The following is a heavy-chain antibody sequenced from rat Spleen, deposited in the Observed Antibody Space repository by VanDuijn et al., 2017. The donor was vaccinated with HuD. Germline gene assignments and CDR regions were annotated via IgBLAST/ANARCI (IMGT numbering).Heavy chain of an antibody. Sequence: EVQLVESGGGLVQPGRSMKLSCAASGFTFSNYDIAWVRQAPTKGLEWVASISYDGSSTYYRDSVKGRFTISSDNAKSSLYLQMNSLKSEDTATYYCARPIYGGYPFDYWGQGVMVTVSS. J-gene: IGHJ2*01. CDR2: ISYDGSST. D-gene: IGHD1-11*01. V-gene: IGHV5-22*01. CDR1: GFTFSNYD. CDR3: ARPIYGGYPFDY.